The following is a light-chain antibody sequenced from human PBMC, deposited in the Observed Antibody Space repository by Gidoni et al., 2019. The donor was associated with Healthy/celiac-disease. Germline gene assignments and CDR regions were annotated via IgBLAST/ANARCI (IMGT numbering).Light chain of an antibody. V-gene: IGKV3-20*01. J-gene: IGKJ1*01. CDR1: QSVSSSY. CDR2: GAS. CDR3: QQYGRSPWT. Sequence: IVLTQSPGTLSLSPGERATLSCRASQSVSSSYVAWYQQKPGQAPRLLIDGASSRATGIPDRCSGSGAGTDFTLTISRLEPEDFAVYYCQQYGRSPWTFXXXTKVEIK.